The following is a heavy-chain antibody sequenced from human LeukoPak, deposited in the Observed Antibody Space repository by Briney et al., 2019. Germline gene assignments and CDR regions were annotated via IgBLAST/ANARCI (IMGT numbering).Heavy chain of an antibody. CDR2: IYYSGST. J-gene: IGHJ5*02. CDR1: GGSISSSSYY. V-gene: IGHV4-39*07. CDR3: AKDLGQWLPHNWFDP. D-gene: IGHD6-19*01. Sequence: PSETLSLTCTVSGGSISSSSYYWGWIRQPPGKGLEWIGSIYYSGSTYYNPSLKSRVTISVDTSKNQFSLKLSSVTAADTAVYYCAKDLGQWLPHNWFDPWGQGTLVTVSS.